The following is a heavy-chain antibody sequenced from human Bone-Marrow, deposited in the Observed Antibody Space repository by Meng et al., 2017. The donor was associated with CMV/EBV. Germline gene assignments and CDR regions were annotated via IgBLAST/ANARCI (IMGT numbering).Heavy chain of an antibody. CDR2: INPSGGST. V-gene: IGHV1-46*01. CDR1: GGTFSSYA. Sequence: ASVKVSCKASGGTFSSYAISWVRQAPGQGLGWMGIINPSGGSTSYAQKFQGRVTMTRDTSTSTVYMELSSLRSEDTAVYYCASITGTTSNWFDPWGQGTLVTVSS. J-gene: IGHJ5*02. D-gene: IGHD1-7*01. CDR3: ASITGTTSNWFDP.